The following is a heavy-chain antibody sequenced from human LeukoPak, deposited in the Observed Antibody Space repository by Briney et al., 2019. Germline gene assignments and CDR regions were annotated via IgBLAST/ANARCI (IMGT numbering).Heavy chain of an antibody. CDR1: GGSISSSNYY. V-gene: IGHV4-39*01. CDR2: IYYSGNT. CDR3: ARGLRYCSGGSCYPKKSIQH. Sequence: PSETLSLTCTVSGGSISSSNYYWGWIRQPPGKGLEWIGSIYYSGNTYYNPSLKSRVTISVDTSKNQFSLKLSSVTAADTAVYYCARGLRYCSGGSCYPKKSIQHWGQGTLVTVSS. D-gene: IGHD2-15*01. J-gene: IGHJ1*01.